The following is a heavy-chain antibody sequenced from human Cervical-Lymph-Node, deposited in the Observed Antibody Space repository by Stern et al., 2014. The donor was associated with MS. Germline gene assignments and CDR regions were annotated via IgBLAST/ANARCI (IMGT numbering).Heavy chain of an antibody. CDR3: ARTTGDGYKGPYFDY. D-gene: IGHD5-24*01. CDR2: IIPIFGTA. V-gene: IGHV1-69*01. CDR1: GGTFSSYA. J-gene: IGHJ4*02. Sequence: VQLVQSGAEVKKPRPSVKVSCKASGGTFSSYAISWVRQALGQGLEWLGGIIPIFGTANYAQKFQGRVTITADESTSTAYMELSSLRSEDTAVYYCARTTGDGYKGPYFDYWGQGTLVTVSS.